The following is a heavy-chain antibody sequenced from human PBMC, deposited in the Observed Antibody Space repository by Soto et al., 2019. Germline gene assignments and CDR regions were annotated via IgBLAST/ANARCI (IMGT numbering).Heavy chain of an antibody. Sequence: QVQLVESGGGVVQPGRSLRLSCAASGFTFSSYGMHWVRQAPGKGLVWVAFIWHDGGIKFYAESVKGRFTISRDNSKNTLYLQMTSLSAEDTAMYYCARDGDVNTGFGKDYWGQGTLVTVSS. CDR3: ARDGDVNTGFGKDY. V-gene: IGHV3-33*01. J-gene: IGHJ4*02. CDR1: GFTFSSYG. D-gene: IGHD3-16*01. CDR2: IWHDGGIK.